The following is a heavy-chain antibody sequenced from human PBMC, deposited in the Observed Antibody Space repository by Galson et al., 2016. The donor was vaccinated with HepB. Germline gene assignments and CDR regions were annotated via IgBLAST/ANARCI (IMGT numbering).Heavy chain of an antibody. V-gene: IGHV3-21*01. J-gene: IGHJ3*02. D-gene: IGHD3-22*01. CDR2: ISSSTSFT. Sequence: SLRLSCAASGFNFRSYSMHWVRQAPGKGLEWVSSISSSTSFTYYADSVKGRFFISRDNAKNSLSLQMNSLRVEDTAVYYCARRKFYDSSAYSGAFDIWGQGTMVIVSS. CDR3: ARRKFYDSSAYSGAFDI. CDR1: GFNFRSYS.